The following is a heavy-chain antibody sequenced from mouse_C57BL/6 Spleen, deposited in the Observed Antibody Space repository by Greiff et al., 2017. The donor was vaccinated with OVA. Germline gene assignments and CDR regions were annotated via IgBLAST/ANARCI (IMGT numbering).Heavy chain of an antibody. CDR2: IDPNSGGT. J-gene: IGHJ4*01. Sequence: VQLQQSGAELVKPGASVKLSCKASGYTFTSYWMHWVKQRPGRGLEWIGRIDPNSGGTKYNEKFKSKATLTVDKPSSTAYMQLSSLTSEDSAVYECARVTTVVAKAMDYWGQGTSVTVSS. CDR3: ARVTTVVAKAMDY. V-gene: IGHV1-72*01. CDR1: GYTFTSYW. D-gene: IGHD1-1*01.